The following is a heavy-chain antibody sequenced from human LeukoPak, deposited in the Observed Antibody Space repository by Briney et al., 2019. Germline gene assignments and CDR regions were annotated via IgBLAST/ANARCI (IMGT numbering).Heavy chain of an antibody. D-gene: IGHD2-15*01. Sequence: GGSLRLSCAASGFTFSSYAMSWVRQAPGKGLEWVSAISGSGGSTYYADSVKGRFTISRDNSKNTLYLQMNSLRAEDTAVYYCAKTKRTTLIVVVAASFDYWGQGTLVTVSS. CDR2: ISGSGGST. J-gene: IGHJ4*02. CDR1: GFTFSSYA. CDR3: AKTKRTTLIVVVAASFDY. V-gene: IGHV3-23*01.